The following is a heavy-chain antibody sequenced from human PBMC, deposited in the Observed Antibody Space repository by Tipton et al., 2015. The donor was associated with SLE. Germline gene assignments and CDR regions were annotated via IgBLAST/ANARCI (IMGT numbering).Heavy chain of an antibody. J-gene: IGHJ3*02. CDR1: GFTFSSYS. CDR3: ARDWEIVVVPAAIRVAFDI. Sequence: GSLRLSCAASGFTFSSYSMNWVRQAPGKGLEWVSSISSSRSYIYYADSVKGRFTISRDNAKNSLYLQMNSLRAEDTAVYFCARDWEIVVVPAAIRVAFDIWGQGTMVTVSS. CDR2: ISSSRSYI. D-gene: IGHD2-2*01. V-gene: IGHV3-21*01.